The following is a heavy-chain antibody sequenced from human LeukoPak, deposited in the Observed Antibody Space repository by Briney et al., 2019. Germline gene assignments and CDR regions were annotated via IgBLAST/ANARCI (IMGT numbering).Heavy chain of an antibody. CDR1: RFTFSSYS. V-gene: IGHV3-48*01. D-gene: IGHD6-6*01. J-gene: IGHJ4*02. Sequence: GWALRLSCVSSRFTFSSYSMNWVRQAPGKGLEWVAYISSSSSTISYADSVKGRFTISRDNAKNSLQLQMNSLRAEDTAVYYCARAYGSSSPFDYWGQGTLVTVSS. CDR2: ISSSSSTI. CDR3: ARAYGSSSPFDY.